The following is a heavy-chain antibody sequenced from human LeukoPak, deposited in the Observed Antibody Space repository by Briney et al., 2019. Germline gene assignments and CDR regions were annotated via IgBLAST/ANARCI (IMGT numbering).Heavy chain of an antibody. V-gene: IGHV3-48*03. J-gene: IGHJ4*02. D-gene: IGHD3-22*01. CDR1: GFTFSSYE. CDR2: ISSSGSTI. Sequence: GGSLRLSCAASGFTFSSYEMNWVRQAPGKGLEWVSYISSSGSTIYYADSVKGRFTISRDNAKNSLYLQMNSLRAEDTAVYYCARDLYYDSSGYAGRWGQGTLVTVSS. CDR3: ARDLYYDSSGYAGR.